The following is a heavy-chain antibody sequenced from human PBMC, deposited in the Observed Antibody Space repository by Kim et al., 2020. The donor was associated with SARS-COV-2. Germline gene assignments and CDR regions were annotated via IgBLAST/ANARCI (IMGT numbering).Heavy chain of an antibody. D-gene: IGHD3-10*01. V-gene: IGHV3-53*01. CDR3: ARATIVRGVIAYYGMDV. J-gene: IGHJ6*02. Sequence: VKRRVTISRDNSKDSLYLQMNSLRAEDTAVDYCARATIVRGVIAYYGMDVWGQGTTVTVSS.